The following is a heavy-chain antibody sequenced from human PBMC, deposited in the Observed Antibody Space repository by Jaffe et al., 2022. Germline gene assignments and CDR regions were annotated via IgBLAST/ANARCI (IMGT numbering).Heavy chain of an antibody. CDR3: ARRRCRYGDYVGCNWFDP. V-gene: IGHV4-34*01. D-gene: IGHD4-17*01. J-gene: IGHJ5*02. Sequence: QVQLQQWGAGLLKPSETLSLTCAVYGGSFSGYYWSWIRQPPGKGLEWIGEINHSGSTNYNPSLKSRVTISVDTSKNQFSLKLSSVTAADTAVYYCARRRCRYGDYVGCNWFDPWGQGTLVTVSS. CDR2: INHSGST. CDR1: GGSFSGYY.